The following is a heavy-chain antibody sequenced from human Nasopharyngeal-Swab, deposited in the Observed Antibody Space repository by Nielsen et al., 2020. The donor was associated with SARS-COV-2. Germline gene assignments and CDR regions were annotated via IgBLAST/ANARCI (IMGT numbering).Heavy chain of an antibody. CDR3: AKDLRGPYFF. J-gene: IGHJ4*02. V-gene: IGHV3-23*01. Sequence: GESLKISCAASGFTFSRYDMSWVRQAPGKGLEWVAAIVGSGDISGSGGNTYYADSVKGRFTISRDNSKNTLSLQMNSLRAEDTAVYYCAKDLRGPYFFWGQGTLVTVSS. CDR1: GFTFSRYD. D-gene: IGHD2/OR15-2a*01. CDR2: IVGSGDISGSGGNT.